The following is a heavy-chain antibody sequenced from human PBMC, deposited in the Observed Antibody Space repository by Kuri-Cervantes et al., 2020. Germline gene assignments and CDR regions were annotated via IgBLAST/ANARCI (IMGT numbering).Heavy chain of an antibody. CDR3: ARSPAIPAGVGDWFDP. CDR1: GYSISSGYY. CDR2: IYHSGST. V-gene: IGHV4-38-2*01. D-gene: IGHD2-21*02. J-gene: IGHJ5*02. Sequence: SETLSLTCAVSGYSISSGYYWGWIRQPPGKGLEWIGSIYHSGSTYYNPSLKSRVTISVDTSKNQFSLKLTSVTAADTAVYYCARSPAIPAGVGDWFDPWGQGALVTVSS.